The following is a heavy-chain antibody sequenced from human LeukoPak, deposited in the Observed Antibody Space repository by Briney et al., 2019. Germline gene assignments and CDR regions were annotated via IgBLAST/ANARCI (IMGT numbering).Heavy chain of an antibody. V-gene: IGHV3-23*01. CDR1: GFTFDSYT. D-gene: IGHD6-25*01. Sequence: GGSLRLSCAASGFTFDSYTMVWVRQAPGSGLEWVSAINGSGGDSYHADSVKGRFTVSRDNSKNTLFLQINSLRVEDTALYYCARGVSGWPYYLDFWGQGTLVTVSS. J-gene: IGHJ4*02. CDR3: ARGVSGWPYYLDF. CDR2: INGSGGDS.